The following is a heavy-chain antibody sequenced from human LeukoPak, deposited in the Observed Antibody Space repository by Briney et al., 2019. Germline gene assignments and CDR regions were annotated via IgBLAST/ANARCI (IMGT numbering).Heavy chain of an antibody. Sequence: SETLSLTCTVSGGSISIYYWTWIRQPAGKGLEWIGRIYTSGSTNYNPSLKSRVTMSVDTSKNQFSLKLSSVTAADTAVYYCARDQKITIFGVVTRYNWFDPWGQGTLVTVSS. CDR3: ARDQKITIFGVVTRYNWFDP. V-gene: IGHV4-4*07. J-gene: IGHJ5*02. D-gene: IGHD3-3*01. CDR1: GGSISIYY. CDR2: IYTSGST.